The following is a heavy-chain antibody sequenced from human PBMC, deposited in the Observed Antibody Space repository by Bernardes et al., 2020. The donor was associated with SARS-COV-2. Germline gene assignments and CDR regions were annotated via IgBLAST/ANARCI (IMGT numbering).Heavy chain of an antibody. CDR2: IYPDGSTT. Sequence: GGSLRLSCAASGFTFSRYCADWVRQVPGKGLVWVSRIYPDGSTTTYADSVKGRFTISRDNAKSTLYLQMNSLRVEDTAVYYCVRENDAMDVWGQGTTVTVS. V-gene: IGHV3-74*01. J-gene: IGHJ6*02. CDR1: GFTFSRYC. CDR3: VRENDAMDV.